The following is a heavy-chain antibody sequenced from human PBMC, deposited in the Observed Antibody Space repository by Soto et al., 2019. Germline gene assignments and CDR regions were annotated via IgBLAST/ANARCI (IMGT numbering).Heavy chain of an antibody. D-gene: IGHD3-22*01. CDR1: GYTFTGYY. CDR3: ARISYYDSSGYYPY. V-gene: IGHV1-2*02. CDR2: INPNSGGT. J-gene: IGHJ4*02. Sequence: ASVKVSCKASGYTFTGYYMHWVRQAPGQGLEWMGWINPNSGGTNYAQKFQGRVTMTRDTSISTAYMELSRLRSDDTAVYYCARISYYDSSGYYPYWGQGTLVTVSS.